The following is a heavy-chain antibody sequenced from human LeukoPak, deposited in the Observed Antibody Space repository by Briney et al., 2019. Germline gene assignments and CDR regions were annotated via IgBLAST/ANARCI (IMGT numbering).Heavy chain of an antibody. V-gene: IGHV3-23*01. CDR3: ARGRIAVALYYGMDV. CDR2: IGGSGGRT. J-gene: IGHJ6*02. Sequence: GGSLRLSCAASAFIFSSYAMNWVRQAPGKGLEWVSGIGGSGGRTYYADSVTGRFTISRDDSKNTVYLQMNSLRAADTAVYYCARGRIAVALYYGMDVWGHGTTVTVFS. D-gene: IGHD6-19*01. CDR1: AFIFSSYA.